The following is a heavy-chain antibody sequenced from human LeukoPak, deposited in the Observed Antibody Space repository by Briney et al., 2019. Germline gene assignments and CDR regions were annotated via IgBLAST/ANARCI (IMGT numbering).Heavy chain of an antibody. CDR2: IYYSGST. CDR3: ARARTGYINWFDP. J-gene: IGHJ5*02. CDR1: GGSISSSSYY. V-gene: IGHV4-39*01. D-gene: IGHD6-13*01. Sequence: SETLSLTCTVSGGSISSSSYYWGWIRQPPGKGLEWIGSIYYSGSTYYNPSLKSRVTISVDTSKNQFSLKLSSVTAADTAVYYCARARTGYINWFDPWGQGTLVTVSS.